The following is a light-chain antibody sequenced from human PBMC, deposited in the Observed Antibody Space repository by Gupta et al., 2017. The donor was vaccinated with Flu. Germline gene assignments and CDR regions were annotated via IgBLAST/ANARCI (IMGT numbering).Light chain of an antibody. CDR2: AAS. J-gene: IGKJ4*01. V-gene: IGKV1-39*01. Sequence: SSLSASVGDSVTITCRSSQSISIYLNWYQQKLGKAPKLLIYAASRLQSGVPSRFSGRGSGTDFTLTISSLQPEDFATYYCQQSGTTPPLTFGGGTKVEIK. CDR1: QSISIY. CDR3: QQSGTTPPLT.